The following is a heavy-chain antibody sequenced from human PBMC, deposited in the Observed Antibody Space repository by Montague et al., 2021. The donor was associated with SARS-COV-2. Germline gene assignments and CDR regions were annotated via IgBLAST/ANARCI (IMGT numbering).Heavy chain of an antibody. V-gene: IGHV4-34*01. Sequence: SETLSLTCTVSGGSISSYYWSWVRQPPGKGLEWIGEINHSGSTNYNPSLKSRVTISVDTSKNQFSLKLSSVTAADTAVYYCAVNYGSGSYSTYYYGMDVWGQGTTVTVSS. CDR2: INHSGST. J-gene: IGHJ6*02. CDR3: AVNYGSGSYSTYYYGMDV. D-gene: IGHD3-10*01. CDR1: GGSISSYY.